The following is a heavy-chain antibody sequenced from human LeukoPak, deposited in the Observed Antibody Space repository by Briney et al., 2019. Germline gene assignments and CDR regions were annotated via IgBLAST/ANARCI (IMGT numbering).Heavy chain of an antibody. CDR1: GFTFSSYE. CDR2: ISSGGGTI. D-gene: IGHD2-21*01. Sequence: GGSLRLSCAASGFTFSSYELNWVRQAPEKGLEWISYISSGGGTIYYADSVKGRFTISRDDARNSLYLQMKSLRAEDTAVYYCARDLLCGGASCYEPDTFDIWGQGTMVTVSS. V-gene: IGHV3-48*03. J-gene: IGHJ3*02. CDR3: ARDLLCGGASCYEPDTFDI.